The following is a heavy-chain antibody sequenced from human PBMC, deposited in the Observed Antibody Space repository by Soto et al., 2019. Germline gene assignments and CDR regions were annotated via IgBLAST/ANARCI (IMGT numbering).Heavy chain of an antibody. CDR3: ARLSSCISTSCYEGGYYYGMDV. D-gene: IGHD2-2*01. CDR2: IYYSGST. Sequence: PSETLSLTCTVSGGSISSGGYYWSWIRQHPGKGLEWIGYIYYSGSTYYNPSLKSRVTISVDTSKNQFPLKLSSVTAADTAVYYCARLSSCISTSCYEGGYYYGMDVWGQGTTVTVSS. J-gene: IGHJ6*02. V-gene: IGHV4-31*03. CDR1: GGSISSGGYY.